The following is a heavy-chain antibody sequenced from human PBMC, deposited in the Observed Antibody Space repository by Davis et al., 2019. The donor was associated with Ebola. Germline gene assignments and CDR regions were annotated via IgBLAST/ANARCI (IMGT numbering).Heavy chain of an antibody. Sequence: PSETLSLTCAVSGYSISSGYYWGWIRQPPGKGLEWIGSIYHSGSTYYNPSLKSRVTISVDTSKNQFSLKLSSVTAADTAVYYCAGTQGVIWGADWFDPWGQGTLVTVSS. J-gene: IGHJ5*02. V-gene: IGHV4-38-2*01. CDR3: AGTQGVIWGADWFDP. CDR2: IYHSGST. CDR1: GYSISSGYY. D-gene: IGHD3-10*01.